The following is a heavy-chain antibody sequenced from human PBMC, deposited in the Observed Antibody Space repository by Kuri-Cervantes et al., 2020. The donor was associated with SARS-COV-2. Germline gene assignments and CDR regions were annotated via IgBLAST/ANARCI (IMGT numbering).Heavy chain of an antibody. CDR3: AKVDQLLYDC. J-gene: IGHJ4*02. D-gene: IGHD2-2*02. CDR1: GFTFSSYS. V-gene: IGHV3-48*01. Sequence: GESLKISCAASGFTFSSYSMNWVRQAPGKGLEWVSYISSSSSTIYYADSVKGRFTISRDNAKNTLYLQMNSLRAEDTAVYYCAKVDQLLYDCWGQGTLVTVSS. CDR2: ISSSSSTI.